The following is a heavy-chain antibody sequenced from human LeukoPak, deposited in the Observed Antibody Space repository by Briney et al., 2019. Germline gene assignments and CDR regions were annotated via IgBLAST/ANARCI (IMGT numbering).Heavy chain of an antibody. CDR2: IHSGGRA. J-gene: IGHJ6*04. CDR3: VGVETITMVRGASGDV. Sequence: GGSLRLSCAAPGFSVSSNYMTWARQAPGKGLEWVSVIHSGGRAYYADSVKGRFTTSRDNSKNTLDLQMNSLSVEDTAVYYCVGVETITMVRGASGDVWGKGTTVTVSS. CDR1: GFSVSSNY. D-gene: IGHD3-10*01. V-gene: IGHV3-66*02.